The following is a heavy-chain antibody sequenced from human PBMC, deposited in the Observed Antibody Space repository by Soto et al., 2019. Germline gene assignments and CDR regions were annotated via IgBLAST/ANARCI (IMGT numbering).Heavy chain of an antibody. CDR2: IWYDGSNK. CDR1: GFTFSSYG. D-gene: IGHD2-15*01. J-gene: IGHJ6*02. V-gene: IGHV3-33*01. CDR3: VRILEPGDTSCYNHSMGA. Sequence: GGSLRLSCAASGFTFSSYGMHWVRQAPGKGLEWVAVIWYDGSNKYYADSVKGRFTISRDNSKNTLYLQMNSLRAEDTAVYYCVRILEPGDTSCYNHSMGAWGHGTTAPASS.